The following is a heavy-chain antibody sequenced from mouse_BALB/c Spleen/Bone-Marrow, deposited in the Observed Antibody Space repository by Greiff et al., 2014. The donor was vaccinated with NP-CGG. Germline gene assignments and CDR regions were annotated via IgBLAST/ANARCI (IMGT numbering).Heavy chain of an antibody. CDR1: GYTFTSYW. CDR2: IYPGSGST. J-gene: IGHJ2*01. Sequence: LQQPGSELVRPGASVKLSCRASGYTFTSYWMHWVKQRPGQGLEWTGNIYPGSGSTNYDEKLKSKATLTVDTSSSTAYMQLSSLTSEDSAVYYCTREGPTGTGGDYWGQGTTLTVSS. D-gene: IGHD4-1*02. V-gene: IGHV1S22*01. CDR3: TREGPTGTGGDY.